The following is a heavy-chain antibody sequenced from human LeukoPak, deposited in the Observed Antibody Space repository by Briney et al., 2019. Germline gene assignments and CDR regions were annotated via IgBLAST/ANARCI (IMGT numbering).Heavy chain of an antibody. CDR1: GYTLTELS. CDR3: ARGDSSGWDYYYMDV. D-gene: IGHD6-19*01. CDR2: IIPIFGTA. J-gene: IGHJ6*03. Sequence: ASVKVSCKVSGYTLTELSMHWVRQAPGQGLEWMGGIIPIFGTANYAQKFQGRVTITADKSTSTAYMELSSLRSEDTAVYYCARGDSSGWDYYYMDVWGKGTTVTISS. V-gene: IGHV1-69*06.